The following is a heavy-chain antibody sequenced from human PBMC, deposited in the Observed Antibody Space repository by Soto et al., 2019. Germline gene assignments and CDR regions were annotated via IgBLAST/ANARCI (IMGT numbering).Heavy chain of an antibody. CDR3: ARGGAYIYGPQYD. J-gene: IGHJ4*01. D-gene: IGHD5-18*01. V-gene: IGHV3-74*01. CDR2: INGDGSST. CDR1: GFSFSGYW. Sequence: EVQLVESGGGLVQPGGSLRLSCATSGFSFSGYWIHWVRQAPGKGLVWVSHINGDGSSTNYADSVKGRFTISREYAKNTMYLQMNSLRVADTAVYYCARGGAYIYGPQYDWGHGNLVTVSS.